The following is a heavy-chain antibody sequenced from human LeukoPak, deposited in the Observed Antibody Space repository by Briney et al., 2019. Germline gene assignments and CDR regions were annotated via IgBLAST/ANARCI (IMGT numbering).Heavy chain of an antibody. J-gene: IGHJ4*02. CDR2: IHYDGARS. Sequence: GGSLRLSCAASGFTFSGYGMHWVRQAPGEGLEWVAFIHYDGARSYYADSVKGRFTISRDNSRNTLYLQMNSLRPEDTAVYYCAKAIWVAATSSWFCLDYWGQGTLVTVSS. D-gene: IGHD3-10*01. CDR3: AKAIWVAATSSWFCLDY. CDR1: GFTFSGYG. V-gene: IGHV3-30*02.